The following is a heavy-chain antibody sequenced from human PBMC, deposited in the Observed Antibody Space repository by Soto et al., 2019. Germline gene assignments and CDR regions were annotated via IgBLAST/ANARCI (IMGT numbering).Heavy chain of an antibody. CDR2: IIPILGIA. CDR3: ASGSRDNWFDP. Sequence: QVQLVQSGAEVKKPGSSVKVSCKASGGTFSSYTISWVRQAPGQGLEWMGRIIPILGIANYAQKFQGRVTITADKPTSTAYMELSSLRSEDTAVYYCASGSRDNWFDPWGQGTLVTVSS. V-gene: IGHV1-69*02. J-gene: IGHJ5*02. D-gene: IGHD2-15*01. CDR1: GGTFSSYT.